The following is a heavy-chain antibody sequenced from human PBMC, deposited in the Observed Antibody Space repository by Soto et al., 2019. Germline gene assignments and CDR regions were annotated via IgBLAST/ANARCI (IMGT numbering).Heavy chain of an antibody. D-gene: IGHD6-19*01. CDR2: FYSSGSI. CDR1: GYSITACGYY. J-gene: IGHJ5*02. Sequence: NPSETLSLTCFVSGYSITACGYYWSWIRHHPGKGLEWIGSFYSSGSIIYNPSLRSRVSISGDTSSNQFSMSLTAVTAADTARYYCARMYSSGSGWFHPWGQATLVTVSS. CDR3: ARMYSSGSGWFHP. V-gene: IGHV4-39*07.